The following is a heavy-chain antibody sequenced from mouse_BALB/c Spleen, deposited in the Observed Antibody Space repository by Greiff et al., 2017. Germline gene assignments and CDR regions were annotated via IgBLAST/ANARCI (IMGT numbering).Heavy chain of an antibody. CDR2: IRNKANGYTT. V-gene: IGHV7-3*02. Sequence: EVQVVESGGGLVQPGGSLRLSCATSGFTFTDYYMSWVRQPPGKALEWLGFIRNKANGYTTEYSASVKGRFTISRDNSQSILYLQMNTLRAEDSATYYCARDGDYDAWLAYWGQGTLVTVSA. D-gene: IGHD2-4*01. CDR3: ARDGDYDAWLAY. J-gene: IGHJ3*01. CDR1: GFTFTDYY.